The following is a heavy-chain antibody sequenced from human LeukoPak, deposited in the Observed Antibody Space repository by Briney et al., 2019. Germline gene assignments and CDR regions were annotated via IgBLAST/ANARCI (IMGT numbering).Heavy chain of an antibody. Sequence: GGSLRLSCAASGFTFSSYWMHWVRQAPGKGLVWVSRINSDGSNTNYADSVKGRFTISRDNAKNTLYLQMNSLRAEDTAVYYCARANTAMATDAFDIWGQGTMVTVSS. CDR3: ARANTAMATDAFDI. J-gene: IGHJ3*02. V-gene: IGHV3-74*01. D-gene: IGHD5-18*01. CDR2: INSDGSNT. CDR1: GFTFSSYW.